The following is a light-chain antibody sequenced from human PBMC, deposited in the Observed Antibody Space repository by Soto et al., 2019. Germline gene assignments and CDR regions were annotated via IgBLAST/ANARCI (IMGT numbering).Light chain of an antibody. Sequence: EIWLTHSPCTLSLSPGDIATLSCRASQSVSNKLAWYQQKPGQAPRLLIYGASTRATGIPARFSGSGSGTEFSLTISSLQSEDFAVYYCQEYNHWHPVTFGGGTKVDIK. CDR2: GAS. J-gene: IGKJ4*01. V-gene: IGKV3-15*01. CDR1: QSVSNK. CDR3: QEYNHWHPVT.